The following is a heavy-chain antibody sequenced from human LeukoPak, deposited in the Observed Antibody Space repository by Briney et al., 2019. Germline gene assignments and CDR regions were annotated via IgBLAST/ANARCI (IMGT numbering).Heavy chain of an antibody. CDR2: VYYSGST. CDR3: ASTKPPAGDSGLD. V-gene: IGHV4-31*03. Sequence: SETLSLTCTVSGGSISSGGYSWSWIRQHPGKGLEWIGYVYYSGSTYYNPSLKSRVTISVDTSKNQFSLKPSSVTAADTAVYYCASTKPPAGDSGLDWGQGTLVTVSS. CDR1: GGSISSGGYS. J-gene: IGHJ4*02. D-gene: IGHD1-26*01.